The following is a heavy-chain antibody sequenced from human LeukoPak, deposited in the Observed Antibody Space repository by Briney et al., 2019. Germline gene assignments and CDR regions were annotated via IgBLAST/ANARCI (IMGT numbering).Heavy chain of an antibody. V-gene: IGHV4-34*01. J-gene: IGHJ3*02. CDR1: VGSFSGYY. CDR3: ARLNHFYSAEAFDI. CDR2: IDHSGST. Sequence: SETLSLTCAVYVGSFSGYYWSWIRQPPGKGLEWIGEIDHSGSTNYNPPLKSRVTISVDTSKNQFSLKLSSVTAADTAVYYCARLNHFYSAEAFDIWGQGTMVTVSS. D-gene: IGHD2-15*01.